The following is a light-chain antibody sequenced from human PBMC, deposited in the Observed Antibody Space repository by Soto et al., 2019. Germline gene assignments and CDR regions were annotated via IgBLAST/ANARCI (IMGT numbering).Light chain of an antibody. J-gene: IGLJ3*02. CDR1: SSNIGTNN. Sequence: QSVLTQPPSASGTPGQRVTISCSGSSSNIGTNNVNWYQQLPGTAPKLLIYNNNQRPSGVPDRFSGSKSGTSASLAISGLQSEDEADYYCASWDDGLNGWGFGGGTKLTVL. V-gene: IGLV1-44*01. CDR3: ASWDDGLNGWG. CDR2: NNN.